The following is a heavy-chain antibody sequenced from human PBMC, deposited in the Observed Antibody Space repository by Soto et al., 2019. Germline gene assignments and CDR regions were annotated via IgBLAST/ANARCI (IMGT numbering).Heavy chain of an antibody. CDR3: ARDGGLYGPDAFDI. CDR1: GFTFSSYS. D-gene: IGHD2-15*01. V-gene: IGHV3-21*01. CDR2: ISSSSSYI. Sequence: GGSLRLSCAASGFTFSSYSMNWVRQAPGKGLEWVSSISSSSSYIYYADSVKGRFTISRDNAKNSLYLQMNSLRAEDTAVYYCARDGGLYGPDAFDIWGQGTMVTVSS. J-gene: IGHJ3*02.